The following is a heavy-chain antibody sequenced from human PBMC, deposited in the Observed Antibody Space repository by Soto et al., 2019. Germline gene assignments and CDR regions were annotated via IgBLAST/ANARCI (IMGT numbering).Heavy chain of an antibody. J-gene: IGHJ4*02. CDR1: GYTFTKYW. D-gene: IGHD6-19*01. V-gene: IGHV5-51*03. CDR3: TTRLPVPGNPEY. CDR2: VFPGDSDT. Sequence: EVQLVQSGAEVRKPGESLKISCKASGYTFTKYWIGWVRQKPGKGLEWMGTVFPGDSDTRYSPSFRGQVTMSADKSIDTAYLQWSSLKAPDTAMYYCTTRLPVPGNPEYWGQGTLVTVSS.